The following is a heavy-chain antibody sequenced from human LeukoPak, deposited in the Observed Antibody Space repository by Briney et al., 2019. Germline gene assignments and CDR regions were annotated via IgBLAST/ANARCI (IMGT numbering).Heavy chain of an antibody. J-gene: IGHJ4*02. CDR1: GFTFSSCE. CDR2: ISSSGSTI. V-gene: IGHV3-48*03. D-gene: IGHD4-23*01. Sequence: GGSLRLSCAASGFTFSSCEMNWVRQAPGKGLEWVSHISSSGSTIYYTDSVKGRFTISRDNSKNLLYLQMNSLRAEDTAIYYCARTVARIGYWGQGTLVTVSS. CDR3: ARTVARIGY.